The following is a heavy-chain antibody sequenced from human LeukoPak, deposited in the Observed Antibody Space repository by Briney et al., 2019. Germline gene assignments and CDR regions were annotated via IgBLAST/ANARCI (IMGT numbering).Heavy chain of an antibody. J-gene: IGHJ5*02. V-gene: IGHV3-21*01. Sequence: GGSLRLSCAASGFTFSSYSFNWVRQVPGKGLEWVSSITTTFYTYYTDSVKGRFTISRDDAKNSLYLQMNSLRAEDTAVYYCAREKRQLYSNYVLSDWFDPWGQGTLVTVSS. CDR1: GFTFSSYS. CDR3: AREKRQLYSNYVLSDWFDP. D-gene: IGHD4-11*01. CDR2: ITTTFYT.